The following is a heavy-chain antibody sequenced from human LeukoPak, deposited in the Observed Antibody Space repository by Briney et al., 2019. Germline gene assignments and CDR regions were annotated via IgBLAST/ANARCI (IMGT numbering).Heavy chain of an antibody. D-gene: IGHD6-19*01. V-gene: IGHV3-48*01. CDR1: GFTFSTYS. J-gene: IGHJ6*03. Sequence: GGSLRLSCAASGFTFSTYSMNWVRQAPGKGLEWVSYISYTNIIYYADSVKGRFTISRDNAKNSLYLQMNSLRAEDTAVYYCARHVSAYSSGLPYYMDVWGKGTTVTVSS. CDR3: ARHVSAYSSGLPYYMDV. CDR2: ISYTNII.